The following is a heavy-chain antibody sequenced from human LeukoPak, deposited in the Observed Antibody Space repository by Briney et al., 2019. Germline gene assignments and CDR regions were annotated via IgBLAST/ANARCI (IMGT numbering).Heavy chain of an antibody. CDR2: INPNSGGT. D-gene: IGHD2-15*01. Sequence: GASVKVSCKASGYTFTSYYMHWVRQAPGQGLEWMGWINPNSGGTNYAQKFQGRVTMTRDTSISTAYMELSRLRSDDTAVYYCARVQAECSGGSCYYNYWGQGTLVTVSS. CDR1: GYTFTSYY. CDR3: ARVQAECSGGSCYYNY. V-gene: IGHV1-2*02. J-gene: IGHJ4*02.